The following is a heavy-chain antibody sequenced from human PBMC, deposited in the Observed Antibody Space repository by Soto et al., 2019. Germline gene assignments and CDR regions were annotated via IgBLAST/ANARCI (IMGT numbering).Heavy chain of an antibody. CDR2: IYYSGST. CDR1: GGSLSSYY. CDR3: ARSPYVGGSYRYTPDAFDI. J-gene: IGHJ3*02. D-gene: IGHD3-16*02. V-gene: IGHV4-59*01. Sequence: TLSLTCTVSGGSLSSYYWSWIRQPPGKGLEWIGYIYYSGSTNYNPSLKSRVTISVDTSKNQFSLKLSSVTAADTAVYYCARSPYVGGSYRYTPDAFDIWGQGKMVTVSS.